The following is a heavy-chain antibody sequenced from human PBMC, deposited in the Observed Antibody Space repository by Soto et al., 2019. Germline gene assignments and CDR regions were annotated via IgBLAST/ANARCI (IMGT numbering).Heavy chain of an antibody. J-gene: IGHJ4*02. CDR1: GFTFSSYD. Sequence: EVQLVESGGGLVQPGGSLRLSCAASGFTFSSYDMHWVRQATGKGLEWVSAIGTAGDTYYPGSVKGRFTISRENAKNSLYLQMNSLRAEDTAVYYCARGYYDSSGYYAYYFDYWGQGTLVTVSS. CDR3: ARGYYDSSGYYAYYFDY. D-gene: IGHD3-22*01. V-gene: IGHV3-13*01. CDR2: IGTAGDT.